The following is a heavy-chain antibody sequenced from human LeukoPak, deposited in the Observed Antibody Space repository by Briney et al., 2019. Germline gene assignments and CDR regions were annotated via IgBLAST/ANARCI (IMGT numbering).Heavy chain of an antibody. CDR2: IYYSGST. Sequence: SETLSLTCTVSGGSISSYYWSWIRQPPGKGLEWIGYIYYSGSTNYNPSLKSRVTISVDTSNNQFSLKLNSVTAADTAVYYCARQYANYYDSSGYYYFSLVYFDYWGQGTLVTVSS. V-gene: IGHV4-59*08. CDR1: GGSISSYY. D-gene: IGHD3-22*01. CDR3: ARQYANYYDSSGYYYFSLVYFDY. J-gene: IGHJ4*02.